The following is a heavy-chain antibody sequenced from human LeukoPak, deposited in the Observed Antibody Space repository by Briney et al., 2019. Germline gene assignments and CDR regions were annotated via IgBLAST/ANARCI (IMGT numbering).Heavy chain of an antibody. CDR3: ARSRGYYFDY. CDR1: GFTFSNYG. V-gene: IGHV3-30*02. Sequence: PGGSLRLSCAASGFTFSNYGMHWVRQAPGKGLEWVAFARYDESTKFYADSVKGRFTISRDNSKNTLYLQMNSLRAEDTAVYYCARSRGYYFDYWGQGTLVTVSS. CDR2: ARYDESTK. D-gene: IGHD3-16*01. J-gene: IGHJ4*02.